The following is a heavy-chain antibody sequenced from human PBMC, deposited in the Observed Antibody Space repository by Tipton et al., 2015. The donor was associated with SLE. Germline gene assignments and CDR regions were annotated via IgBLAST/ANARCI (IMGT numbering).Heavy chain of an antibody. D-gene: IGHD2-21*02. V-gene: IGHV3-74*01. CDR2: INSDGSST. Sequence: SLRLSCAASGFTFSSYWMHWVRQAPGKGLVWVSRINSDGSSTSYADSVKGRFTTSRDNAKNTLYLQMNRLRAEDTAVYYCARGFVVVTAIQKYWGQGTLVTVSS. J-gene: IGHJ4*02. CDR3: ARGFVVVTAIQKY. CDR1: GFTFSSYW.